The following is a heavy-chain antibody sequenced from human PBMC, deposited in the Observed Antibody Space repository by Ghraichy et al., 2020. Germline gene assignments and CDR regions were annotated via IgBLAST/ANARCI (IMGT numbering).Heavy chain of an antibody. Sequence: LSLTCAASGFTFSSYWMSWVRQAPGKGLEWVANIKQDGSEKYYVDSVKGRFTISRDNAKNSLYLQMNSLRAEDTAVYYCATESGYDRYYGYWGQGTLVTVSS. D-gene: IGHD5-12*01. CDR2: IKQDGSEK. J-gene: IGHJ4*02. CDR3: ATESGYDRYYGY. CDR1: GFTFSSYW. V-gene: IGHV3-7*01.